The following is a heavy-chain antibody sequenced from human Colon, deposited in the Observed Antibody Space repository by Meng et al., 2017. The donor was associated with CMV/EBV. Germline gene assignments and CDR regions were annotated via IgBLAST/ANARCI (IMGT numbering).Heavy chain of an antibody. D-gene: IGHD2-8*01. J-gene: IGHJ4*02. CDR1: GASVHRAGSA. CDR3: ARGNGDHLFDY. V-gene: IGHV4-30-2*01. CDR2: VYTTGST. Sequence: AVSGASVHRAGSAWTWIRHPPGMSLEWIGNVYTTGSTFYNPSLKSRITISVDVSKNQFSLQLRSVTAADTAVYYCARGNGDHLFDYWGQGTLVTVSS.